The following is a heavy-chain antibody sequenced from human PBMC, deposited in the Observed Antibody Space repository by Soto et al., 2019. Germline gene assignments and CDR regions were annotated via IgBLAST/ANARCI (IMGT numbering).Heavy chain of an antibody. D-gene: IGHD6-13*01. CDR3: ARGGRGQQLVLDY. J-gene: IGHJ4*02. CDR2: IYHSGST. CDR1: GGSISSSNW. V-gene: IGHV4-4*02. Sequence: SATLSLTCAVSGGSISSSNWWSWVRQPPGKGLEWIGEIYHSGSTNYNPSLKSRVTISVDKSKNQFSLKLSSVTAADTAVYYCARGGRGQQLVLDYWGQGTLVTVSS.